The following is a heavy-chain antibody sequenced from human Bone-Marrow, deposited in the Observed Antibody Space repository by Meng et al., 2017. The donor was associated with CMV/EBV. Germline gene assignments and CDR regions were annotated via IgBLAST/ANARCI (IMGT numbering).Heavy chain of an antibody. Sequence: GGSLRLSCAASGFIFSKHWMSWVRQAPGKGLEWVANIKEDGSQKYYVDSVKGRFTISRDNSKNTLYLQMNSLRAEDTAVYYCAKVSKAVWTVSIAVAGTIFRDYYGMDVWGQGTTVTVSS. CDR1: GFIFSKHW. CDR3: AKVSKAVWTVSIAVAGTIFRDYYGMDV. D-gene: IGHD6-19*01. J-gene: IGHJ6*02. CDR2: IKEDGSQK. V-gene: IGHV3-7*01.